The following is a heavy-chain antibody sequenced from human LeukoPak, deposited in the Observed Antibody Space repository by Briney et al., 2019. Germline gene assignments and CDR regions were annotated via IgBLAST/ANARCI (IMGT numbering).Heavy chain of an antibody. CDR3: ARPYYYGSGSYYNQYYFDY. CDR2: INHSGST. CDR1: GGSFSGYY. D-gene: IGHD3-10*01. V-gene: IGHV4-34*01. Sequence: SETLSLTCAVYGGSFSGYYWSWIRQPPGKGLEWIGEINHSGSTNYNPSLKSRVTISVDTSKNQFSLKLSSVTAADTAVYYCARPYYYGSGSYYNQYYFDYWGQGTLVTVSS. J-gene: IGHJ4*02.